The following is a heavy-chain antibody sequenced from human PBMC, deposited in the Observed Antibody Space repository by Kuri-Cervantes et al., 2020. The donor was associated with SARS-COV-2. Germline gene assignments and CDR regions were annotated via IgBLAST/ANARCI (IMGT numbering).Heavy chain of an antibody. CDR1: GGSFSGYY. CDR3: ARGSSPTALIDY. J-gene: IGHJ4*02. D-gene: IGHD6-13*01. Sequence: GSLRLSCAVYGGSFSGYYWSWIRQPPGKGLEWIGYIYYSGSTNYNPSLKSRVTISVDTSKNQFSLKLSSVTAADTAVYYCARGSSPTALIDYWGQGTLVTVSS. V-gene: IGHV4-59*12. CDR2: IYYSGST.